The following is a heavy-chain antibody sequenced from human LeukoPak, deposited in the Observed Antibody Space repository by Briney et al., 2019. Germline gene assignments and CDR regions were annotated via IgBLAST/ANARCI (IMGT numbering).Heavy chain of an antibody. V-gene: IGHV1-69*05. CDR3: ARELHNWSDP. CDR2: IIPIFGTA. Sequence: GASVKVSCKASGGTFSSYAISWVRQAPGQGLEWMGGIIPIFGTANYAQKFQGRVTITRDESTSTAYMELSSLRSEDTAVYYCARELHNWSDPWGQGTLVTVSS. J-gene: IGHJ5*02. CDR1: GGTFSSYA.